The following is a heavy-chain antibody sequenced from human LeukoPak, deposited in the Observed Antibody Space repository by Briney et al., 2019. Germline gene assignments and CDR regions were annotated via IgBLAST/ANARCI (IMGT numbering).Heavy chain of an antibody. D-gene: IGHD2-2*01. V-gene: IGHV4-39*01. J-gene: IGHJ2*01. CDR1: GGSISSRSYY. CDR3: ASLGGYCSSVSCYQYFDL. CDR2: IHYRGST. Sequence: PSETLSLTCTLSGGSISSRSYYWGWIRQPPGKGLEWIGTIHYRGSTFYNPSLKSRVTISVDTSKIQFPLKLSSVTASETAVYYCASLGGYCSSVSCYQYFDLWGRGTLVTVSS.